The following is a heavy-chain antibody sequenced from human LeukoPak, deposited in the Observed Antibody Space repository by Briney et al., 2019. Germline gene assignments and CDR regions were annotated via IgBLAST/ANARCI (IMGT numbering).Heavy chain of an antibody. Sequence: ASVKVSCKASVYTFTSYGISWVRQAPGQGLEWMGWISAYNGNTNYAQKLQGRVTMTTDTSTSTAYMELRSLRSDDTAVYYCARHYDSSGYFEPDYWGQGTLVTVSS. CDR3: ARHYDSSGYFEPDY. V-gene: IGHV1-18*01. CDR1: VYTFTSYG. CDR2: ISAYNGNT. J-gene: IGHJ4*02. D-gene: IGHD3-22*01.